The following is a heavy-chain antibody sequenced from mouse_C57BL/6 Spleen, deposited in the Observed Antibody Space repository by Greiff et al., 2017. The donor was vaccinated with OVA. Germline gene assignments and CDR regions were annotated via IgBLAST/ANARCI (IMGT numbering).Heavy chain of an antibody. CDR3: ARDLGEGVFDY. CDR2: INPSSGYT. Sequence: QVQLQQSGAELAKPGASVKLSCKASGYTFTSYWMHWVKQRPGQGLEWIGYINPSSGYTKYNQKFKDKATLTADTSSSTAYMQLSSLTYEDSAGYYCARDLGEGVFDYWGQGTTLTVSS. CDR1: GYTFTSYW. J-gene: IGHJ2*01. V-gene: IGHV1-7*01. D-gene: IGHD4-1*01.